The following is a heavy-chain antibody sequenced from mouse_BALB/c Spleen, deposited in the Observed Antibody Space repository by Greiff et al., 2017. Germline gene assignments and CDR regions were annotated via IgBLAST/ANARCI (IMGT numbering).Heavy chain of an antibody. Sequence: QVTLKVSGPGILQPSQTLSLTCSFSGFSLSTSGMGVSWIRQPSGKGLEWLAHIYWDDDKRYNPSLKSRLTISKDTSSNQVFLKITSVDTADTATYYCARRPYYYYAMDYWGQGTSVTVSS. CDR2: IYWDDDK. V-gene: IGHV8-12*01. D-gene: IGHD2-10*01. CDR1: GFSLSTSGMG. CDR3: ARRPYYYYAMDY. J-gene: IGHJ4*01.